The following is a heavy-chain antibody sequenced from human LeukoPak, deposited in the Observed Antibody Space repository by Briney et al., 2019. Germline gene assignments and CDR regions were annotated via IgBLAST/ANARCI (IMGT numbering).Heavy chain of an antibody. Sequence: GGSLRLSCAASGFPFSSYYMGWVRQAPAKGLEWVANIKPDGNERYYADSVKGRFSISRDNAKNSLYLQMNSPRAEDTAVYYCAAAQWPVWRFCGHGTLVTVSS. CDR2: IKPDGNER. CDR1: GFPFSSYY. J-gene: IGHJ4*01. CDR3: AAAQWPVWRF. D-gene: IGHD6-19*01. V-gene: IGHV3-7*01.